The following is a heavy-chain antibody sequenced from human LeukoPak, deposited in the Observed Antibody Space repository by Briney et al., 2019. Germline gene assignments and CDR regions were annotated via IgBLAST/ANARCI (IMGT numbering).Heavy chain of an antibody. CDR2: INPNSGGA. CDR3: ATSLTGYCSSTSCYTWVYFDY. CDR1: GGTFSSYA. J-gene: IGHJ4*02. V-gene: IGHV1-2*02. D-gene: IGHD2-2*02. Sequence: ASVKVSCKASGGTFSSYAISWVRQAPGQGLEWMGWINPNSGGANYAQKFQGRVTMTRDTSISTAYMELSRLRSDDTAVYYCATSLTGYCSSTSCYTWVYFDYWGQGTLVTVSS.